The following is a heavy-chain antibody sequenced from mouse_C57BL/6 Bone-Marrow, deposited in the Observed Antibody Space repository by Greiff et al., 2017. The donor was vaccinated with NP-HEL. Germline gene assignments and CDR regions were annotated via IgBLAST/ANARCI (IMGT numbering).Heavy chain of an antibody. Sequence: VQLQQSGAELVRPGASVKLSCTASGFNIKDDYMHWVKQRPEQGLEWIGWIDPENGDTEYASKFQGKATITADTSSNTAYLQLSSLTSEDTAVYYCTTTLTGTWYFDYWGQGTTLTVSS. CDR3: TTTLTGTWYFDY. D-gene: IGHD4-1*01. CDR2: IDPENGDT. CDR1: GFNIKDDY. V-gene: IGHV14-4*01. J-gene: IGHJ2*01.